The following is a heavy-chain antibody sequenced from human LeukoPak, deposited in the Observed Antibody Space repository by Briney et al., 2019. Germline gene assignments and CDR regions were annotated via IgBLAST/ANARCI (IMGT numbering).Heavy chain of an antibody. J-gene: IGHJ4*02. CDR2: ISGSGGSA. D-gene: IGHD6-19*01. CDR1: GFTFSSFA. V-gene: IGHV3-23*01. Sequence: GGSLRLSCTASGFTFSSFAMSWVRQAPGKGLEWVSAISGSGGSAYYADSVKGRFTISRDNSENTLFLQMNSLRAEDTDVYYCAKPYRSGWYYFDCWGLGILVTVSS. CDR3: AKPYRSGWYYFDC.